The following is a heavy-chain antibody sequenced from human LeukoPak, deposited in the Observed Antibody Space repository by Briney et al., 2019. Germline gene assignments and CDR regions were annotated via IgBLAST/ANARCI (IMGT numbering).Heavy chain of an antibody. J-gene: IGHJ4*02. CDR3: AREGRRGYSYGSSGANYFDY. V-gene: IGHV3-74*01. CDR1: GFTFSSYW. D-gene: IGHD5-18*01. Sequence: PGGSLRLSCAASGFTFSSYWMHWVRQAPGKGPVWVSRINSDGSSTSYADSVKGRFTISRDNAKNTLYLQMNSLRAEDTAVYYCAREGRRGYSYGSSGANYFDYWGQGTLVTVSS. CDR2: INSDGSST.